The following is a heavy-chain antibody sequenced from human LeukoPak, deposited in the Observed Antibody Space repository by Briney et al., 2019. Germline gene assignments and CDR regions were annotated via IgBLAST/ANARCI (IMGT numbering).Heavy chain of an antibody. CDR1: AGSIRSSSYN. CDR3: ARTGGSFYFYYYMDV. J-gene: IGHJ6*03. V-gene: IGHV4-39*07. D-gene: IGHD1-26*01. CDR2: IHYTGST. Sequence: SETLSLTCTVAAGSIRSSSYNWGWLRQPPGKGLEWISIIHYTGSTYYNPSLKSRVTISVDTSKNQFSLKLSSVTAADTAVYYCARTGGSFYFYYYMDVWGKGTTVTVSS.